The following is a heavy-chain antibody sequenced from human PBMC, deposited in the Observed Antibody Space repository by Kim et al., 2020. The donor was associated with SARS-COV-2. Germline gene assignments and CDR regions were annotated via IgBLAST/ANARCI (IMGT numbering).Heavy chain of an antibody. D-gene: IGHD2-8*01. Sequence: GGSLRLSCAASGFTFSSYGMHWVRQAPGKGLEWVAVIWYDGSNKYYADSVKGRFTISRDNSKNTLYLQMNSLRAEDTAVYYCAKTMTMVDLYYYYGMDVWGQGTTVTVSS. J-gene: IGHJ6*02. CDR2: IWYDGSNK. CDR3: AKTMTMVDLYYYYGMDV. CDR1: GFTFSSYG. V-gene: IGHV3-33*06.